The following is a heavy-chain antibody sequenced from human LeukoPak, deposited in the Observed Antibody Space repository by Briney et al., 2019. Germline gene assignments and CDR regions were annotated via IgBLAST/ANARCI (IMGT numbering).Heavy chain of an antibody. CDR1: GFTFNNYG. D-gene: IGHD3-3*01. J-gene: IGHJ4*02. V-gene: IGHV3-23*01. CDR2: ISGGGGNT. CDR3: AKGNDYWSGLRRTDY. Sequence: GGSLRLSCAASGFTFNNYGMSWVRQAPGKGLEWVSSISGGGGNTNYADPMKGRFTISRDNSNNTLYLQVNSLRGEDTAVYYCAKGNDYWSGLRRTDYWGQGTLVTVSS.